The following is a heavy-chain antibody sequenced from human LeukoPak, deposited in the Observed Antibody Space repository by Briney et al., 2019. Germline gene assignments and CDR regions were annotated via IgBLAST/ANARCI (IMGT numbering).Heavy chain of an antibody. CDR2: IYHSGST. Sequence: SETLSLTCTVSGASISHYYWSWIRQPPGKGLEWIGYIYHSGSTNNNPSLKRRLTISLDTPKSQFSLKLTSVTAADTAVYYCASGRYSYGNEYWGHGTLVTVSS. D-gene: IGHD5-18*01. CDR3: ASGRYSYGNEY. V-gene: IGHV4-59*01. CDR1: GASISHYY. J-gene: IGHJ4*01.